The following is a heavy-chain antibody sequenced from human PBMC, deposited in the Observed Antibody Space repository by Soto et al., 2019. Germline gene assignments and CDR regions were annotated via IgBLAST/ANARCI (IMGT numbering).Heavy chain of an antibody. D-gene: IGHD3-22*01. V-gene: IGHV3-33*01. Sequence: GGSLRLSCAASGFTFSSYGMHWVRQAPGKGLEWVAVIWYDGSNKYYADSVKGRFTISRDNSKNTLYLQMNSLRAEDTAVYYCARWGPVEADYYDSSGPNDYWGQGTLVTVSS. CDR1: GFTFSSYG. CDR2: IWYDGSNK. J-gene: IGHJ4*02. CDR3: ARWGPVEADYYDSSGPNDY.